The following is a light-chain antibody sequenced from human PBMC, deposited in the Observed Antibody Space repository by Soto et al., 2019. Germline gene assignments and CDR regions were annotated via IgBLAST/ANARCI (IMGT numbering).Light chain of an antibody. V-gene: IGLV2-14*01. CDR2: DVT. J-gene: IGLJ3*02. Sequence: QSVLTQPASVSGSPGQSITISCTGTSSDVGGYNFVSWYQQQPGKAPKLMIDDVTNRPSGLSNRFSGSNSGNTASLTISGLPADDEADYYCSSCTSRSTLVFGGGTKLTVL. CDR1: SSDVGGYNF. CDR3: SSCTSRSTLV.